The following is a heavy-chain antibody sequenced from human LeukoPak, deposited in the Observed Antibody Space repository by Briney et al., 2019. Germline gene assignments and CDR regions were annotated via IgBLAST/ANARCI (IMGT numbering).Heavy chain of an antibody. D-gene: IGHD6-19*01. Sequence: KPSETLSLTCAVSGGSISSSNWWSWVRQPPGKGLEWIGEISLSGSTKYNSSLKSRVTISVDKSKNEVSLKLFSVTAADTAVYYCASGPREAVAGYVPYYFDYWGQGTLVTVSS. CDR2: ISLSGST. V-gene: IGHV4-4*02. CDR3: ASGPREAVAGYVPYYFDY. CDR1: GGSISSSNW. J-gene: IGHJ4*02.